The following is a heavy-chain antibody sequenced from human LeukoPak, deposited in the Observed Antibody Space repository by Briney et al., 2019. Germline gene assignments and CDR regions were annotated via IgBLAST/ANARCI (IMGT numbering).Heavy chain of an antibody. Sequence: RRCLRLSCAASAFTFSSDWMSWVRQAPRKRREWVANIKQDGSEKYYVDSVKGRFTISRENAKTPLYLQMNSLRAEDTAVYYGARETSSWFDPWGQGTLVTVSS. J-gene: IGHJ5*02. CDR3: ARETSSWFDP. V-gene: IGHV3-7*01. D-gene: IGHD1-7*01. CDR2: IKQDGSEK. CDR1: AFTFSSDW.